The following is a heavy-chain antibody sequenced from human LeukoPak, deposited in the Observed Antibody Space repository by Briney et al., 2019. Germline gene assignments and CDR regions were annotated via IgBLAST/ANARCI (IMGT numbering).Heavy chain of an antibody. J-gene: IGHJ4*02. CDR3: ARGPRDYGDAYFDY. Sequence: ASVKVSCKASGYTFTSYDINWVRQATGQGLEWMGWMNPNSGNTGYAQKFQGRVTMTRNTSISTAYMELSSLRSEDTAVYYCARGPRDYGDAYFDYWDQGTLVTVSS. D-gene: IGHD4-17*01. V-gene: IGHV1-8*01. CDR1: GYTFTSYD. CDR2: MNPNSGNT.